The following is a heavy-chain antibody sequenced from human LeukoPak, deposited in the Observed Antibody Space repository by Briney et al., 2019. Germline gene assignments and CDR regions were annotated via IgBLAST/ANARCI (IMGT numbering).Heavy chain of an antibody. J-gene: IGHJ4*02. CDR2: INHSGST. V-gene: IGHV4-34*01. CDR3: ARQWLEKPFDY. Sequence: SETLSLTCAVYGGSFSGYYWSWIRQPPGKGLEWIGEINHSGSTNYNPSLKSRVTISVDTSKNQFSLKLSSVTAADTAVYHCARQWLEKPFDYWGQGTLVTVPS. D-gene: IGHD6-19*01. CDR1: GGSFSGYY.